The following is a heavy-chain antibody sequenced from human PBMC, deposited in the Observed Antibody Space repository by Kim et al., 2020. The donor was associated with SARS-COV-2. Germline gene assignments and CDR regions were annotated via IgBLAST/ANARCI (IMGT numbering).Heavy chain of an antibody. Sequence: ASVKVSCKASGYTFTSYSLHWVRQAPGQGLEWMGIINPSGGTTSYAQKFQDRVIMTSDTSRNTVYMEVTGLTSEDTAVYYCARYCSGGRCQGTLDHWGQGTLVIVSS. CDR2: INPSGGTT. V-gene: IGHV1-46*01. D-gene: IGHD2-15*01. CDR3: ARYCSGGRCQGTLDH. CDR1: GYTFTSYS. J-gene: IGHJ4*02.